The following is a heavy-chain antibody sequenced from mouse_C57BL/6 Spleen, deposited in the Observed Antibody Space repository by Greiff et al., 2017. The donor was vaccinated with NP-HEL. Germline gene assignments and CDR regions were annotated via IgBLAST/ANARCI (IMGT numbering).Heavy chain of an antibody. CDR2: INPNNGGT. V-gene: IGHV1-26*01. CDR3: ATYDGSLFAY. CDR1: GYTFTDYY. Sequence: EVKLQQSGPELVKPGASVKISCKASGYTFTDYYMNWVKQSHGKSLEWIGDINPNNGGTSYNQKFKGKATLTVDKSSSTAYMELRSLTSEDSAVYYCATYDGSLFAYWGQGTLVTVSA. J-gene: IGHJ3*01. D-gene: IGHD2-3*01.